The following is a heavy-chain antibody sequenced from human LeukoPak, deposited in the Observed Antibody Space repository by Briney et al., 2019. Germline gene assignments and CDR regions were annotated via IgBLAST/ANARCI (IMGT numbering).Heavy chain of an antibody. Sequence: GGSLRLSCTASGFTFSSYAMSWVRQAPGKGLEWVSAISGSGGSTYYADSVKGRFTISRDNSKNTLYLQMNSLRAEDTAVYYCAKFLYSGYDPEFDYWGQGTLVTVSS. V-gene: IGHV3-23*01. CDR3: AKFLYSGYDPEFDY. CDR1: GFTFSSYA. CDR2: ISGSGGST. D-gene: IGHD5-12*01. J-gene: IGHJ4*02.